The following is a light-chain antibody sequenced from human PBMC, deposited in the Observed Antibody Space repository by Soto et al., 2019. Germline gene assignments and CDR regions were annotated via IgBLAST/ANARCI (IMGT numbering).Light chain of an antibody. J-gene: IGKJ5*01. V-gene: IGKV1-9*01. Sequence: DIVMTQSPDSLAVSLGDRVTFTCRASEDISSYLVWYQQKPGAAPKLLIYAASALHSGVPSRFSGSGSGTEFTLTISSLQPDDFATYYCQQYNSYSITFGQGTRLEI. CDR3: QQYNSYSIT. CDR1: EDISSY. CDR2: AAS.